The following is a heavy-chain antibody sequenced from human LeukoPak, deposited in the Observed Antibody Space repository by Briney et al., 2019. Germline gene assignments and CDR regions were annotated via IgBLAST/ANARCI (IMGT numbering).Heavy chain of an antibody. CDR1: GFTFSSYS. J-gene: IGHJ4*02. CDR3: AKTMVRGVIGFDY. Sequence: GGSLRLSCAASGFTFSSYSMNWVRQAPGKGLEWVSSISSSSSYIYYADSVKGRFTISRDNAKNSMYLQMNSLRAEDTAEYYCAKTMVRGVIGFDYWGQGTLVTVSS. D-gene: IGHD3-10*01. V-gene: IGHV3-21*04. CDR2: ISSSSSYI.